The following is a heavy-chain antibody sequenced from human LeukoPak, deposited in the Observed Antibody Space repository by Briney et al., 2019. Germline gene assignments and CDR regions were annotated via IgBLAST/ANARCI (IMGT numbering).Heavy chain of an antibody. CDR2: IYPGYSDT. CDR3: ARRKSYQPAFDY. CDR1: GYSFTRYW. Sequence: GESLKISCKGSGYSFTRYWIGWVRQIPGKGLEWMGIIYPGYSDTRYSPSFQGQVTISAEKSTSTAYLQWSSLKASDTAMYYCARRKSYQPAFDYWGQGTLGTVSS. J-gene: IGHJ4*02. V-gene: IGHV5-51*01. D-gene: IGHD2-2*01.